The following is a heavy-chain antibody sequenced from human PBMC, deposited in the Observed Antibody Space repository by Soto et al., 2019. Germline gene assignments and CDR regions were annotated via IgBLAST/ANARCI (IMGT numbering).Heavy chain of an antibody. CDR1: GFTFSNFA. CDR3: ARAMSVVSTPFDS. Sequence: GGSLRLSCAASGFTFSNFALHWVRQAPGKGLEWVAFISYDGGYKYYADSVKGRFTISRDNSKNSLYLQLNSVQTEDTAVYFCARAMSVVSTPFDSCGQGTLVTVSS. V-gene: IGHV3-30-3*01. CDR2: ISYDGGYK. D-gene: IGHD2-8*02. J-gene: IGHJ4*02.